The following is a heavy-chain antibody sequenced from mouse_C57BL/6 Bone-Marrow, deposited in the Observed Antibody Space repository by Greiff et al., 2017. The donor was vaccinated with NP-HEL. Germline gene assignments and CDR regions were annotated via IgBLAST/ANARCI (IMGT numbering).Heavy chain of an antibody. V-gene: IGHV1-64*01. CDR1: GYTFTSYW. Sequence: QVQLKQPGAELVKPGASVKLSCKASGYTFTSYWMHWVKQRPGQGLEWIGMIHPNSGSTNYNEKFKSKATLTVDKSSSTAYMQLSSLTSEDSAVYYCAVYYGNWDYAMDYWGQGTSVTVSS. J-gene: IGHJ4*01. CDR3: AVYYGNWDYAMDY. D-gene: IGHD2-1*01. CDR2: IHPNSGST.